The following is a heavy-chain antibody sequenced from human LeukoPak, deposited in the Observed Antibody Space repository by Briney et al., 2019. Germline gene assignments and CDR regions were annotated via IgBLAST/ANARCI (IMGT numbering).Heavy chain of an antibody. D-gene: IGHD1-26*01. Sequence: SETLSLTCTVSGGSISSYYWSWIRQPPGKGLEWIGYIYYSGSTSYNPSLKSRVTISVDTSKKQFSLKLSSVTAADTAVYYCARLYSGSYIYWGQGTLVTVSS. CDR1: GGSISSYY. J-gene: IGHJ4*02. V-gene: IGHV4-59*01. CDR2: IYYSGST. CDR3: ARLYSGSYIY.